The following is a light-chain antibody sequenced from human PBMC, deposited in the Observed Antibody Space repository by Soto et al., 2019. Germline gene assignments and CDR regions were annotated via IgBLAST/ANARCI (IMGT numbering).Light chain of an antibody. V-gene: IGKV3-20*01. J-gene: IGKJ1*01. CDR3: QQYYSSAPWT. CDR2: GPS. Sequence: EIVLTQSPGTLSLSPGERATLSCRASQSISSTYFAWYQQKPGQAPRPLIYGPSTRATGIPDRFSASGSGTDFTLTISRLEPEDFAVYYCQQYYSSAPWTFGHGTKVEVK. CDR1: QSISSTY.